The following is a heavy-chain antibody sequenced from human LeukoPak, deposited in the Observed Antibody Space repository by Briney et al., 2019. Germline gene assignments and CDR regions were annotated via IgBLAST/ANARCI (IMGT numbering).Heavy chain of an antibody. D-gene: IGHD1-1*01. J-gene: IGHJ4*02. CDR1: DYTFTSYG. Sequence: GASVKVSCKASDYTFTSYGICWVRQAPGQGLEWMGWISAYNGNTNYAQRLQGRVIMTTDTSTSTAYMELRSLRSDDTAVYYCAKEPPAPSSWNVGGGYFDYWGQGTLVTVSS. CDR3: AKEPPAPSSWNVGGGYFDY. CDR2: ISAYNGNT. V-gene: IGHV1-18*01.